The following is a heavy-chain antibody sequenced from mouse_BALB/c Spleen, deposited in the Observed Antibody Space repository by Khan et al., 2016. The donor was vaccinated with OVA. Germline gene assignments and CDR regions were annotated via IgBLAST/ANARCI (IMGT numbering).Heavy chain of an antibody. CDR3: ARRGLNGICVY. CDR2: IDPSTGYA. J-gene: IGHJ3*01. Sequence: QVQLQQSGAELAKPGASLKMSCTASGYSFITYWIHWVKQRPGQGLEWIGYIDPSTGYAEYNQKFTDKATLTADKSSSTAYMQLTSLTSEDSAVYYCARRGLNGICVYWGQGTLVTVSA. V-gene: IGHV1-7*01. CDR1: GYSFITYW. D-gene: IGHD1-3*01.